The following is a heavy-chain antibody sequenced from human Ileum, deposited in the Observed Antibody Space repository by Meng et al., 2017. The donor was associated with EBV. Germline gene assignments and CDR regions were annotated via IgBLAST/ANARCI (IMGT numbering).Heavy chain of an antibody. CDR1: GDSVSGIDW. CDR3: ARSSPIVRGLDY. V-gene: IGHV4-4*02. J-gene: IGHJ4*02. CDR2: VYHDGAT. D-gene: IGHD3-10*01. Sequence: HRQGAGRELGKPSGTPSITGAGSGDSVSGIDWWSWVRQPPGKGLEWIGEVYHDGATNYHHPLKSRVTISLDKSKNEVNLHLNSLTAADTAVYFCARSSPIVRGLDYWGQGTLVTVSS.